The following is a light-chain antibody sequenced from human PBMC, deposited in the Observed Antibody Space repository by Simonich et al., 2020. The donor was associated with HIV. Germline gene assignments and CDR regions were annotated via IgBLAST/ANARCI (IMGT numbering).Light chain of an antibody. CDR3: SSYADSNTLL. Sequence: QSALTQPRSMSGSPGQSVTISCTGTSSYVGGYKYVSWDQQHPGKAPKLIIYDVFRRPSGVPDRFSGAKSGNTASLTVSGLQAEDEADYYCSSYADSNTLLFGGGTKLTVL. J-gene: IGLJ2*01. CDR2: DVF. CDR1: SSYVGGYKY. V-gene: IGLV2-11*01.